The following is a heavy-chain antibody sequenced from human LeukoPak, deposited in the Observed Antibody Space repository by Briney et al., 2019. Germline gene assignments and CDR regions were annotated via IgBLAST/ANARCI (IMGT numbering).Heavy chain of an antibody. CDR2: MDHSGST. CDR3: ARDTMVRGVPFYYYYGMDV. V-gene: IGHV4-34*01. Sequence: SETLSLTCAVYGGSFSGYYWSWIRQPPGKGLEWIGEMDHSGSTNYNPSLKSRVTISVDTSKNQFSLKLSSVTAADTAVYYCARDTMVRGVPFYYYYGMDVWGQGTTVTVSS. J-gene: IGHJ6*02. D-gene: IGHD3-10*01. CDR1: GGSFSGYY.